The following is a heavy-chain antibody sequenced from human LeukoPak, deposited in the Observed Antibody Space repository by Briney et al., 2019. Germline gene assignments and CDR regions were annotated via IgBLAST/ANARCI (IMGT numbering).Heavy chain of an antibody. CDR2: RSDSGST. V-gene: IGHV4-59*11. CDR3: ARALWFGELYAMDV. J-gene: IGHJ6*02. Sequence: PSETLSLTCTVSGGSISSHYWSWIRQSPGKGLEWIWHRSDSGSTNYNPSLKSRVTISIDTSKKHFSLQLRSVTTTDTAVYYCARALWFGELYAMDVWGQGTTVTVSS. CDR1: GGSISSHY. D-gene: IGHD3-10*01.